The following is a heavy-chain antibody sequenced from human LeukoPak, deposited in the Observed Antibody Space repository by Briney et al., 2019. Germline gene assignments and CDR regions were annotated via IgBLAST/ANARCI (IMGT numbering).Heavy chain of an antibody. V-gene: IGHV5-51*01. CDR3: ARHQVHNYYYYYMDV. Sequence: GESLKISSKGSGYSFTSYWIGWVRQMPGKGLEWMGIIYPGDSDTRYSPSLQGHVTISADKSISTAHLQWSSLKASDTAMYYCARHQVHNYYYYYMDVWGKGTTVTISS. CDR1: GYSFTSYW. J-gene: IGHJ6*03. CDR2: IYPGDSDT.